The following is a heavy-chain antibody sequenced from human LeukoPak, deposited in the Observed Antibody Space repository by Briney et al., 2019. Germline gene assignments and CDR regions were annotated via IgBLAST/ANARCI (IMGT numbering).Heavy chain of an antibody. CDR3: ARYSSTRNFDY. CDR2: IYHTGIT. V-gene: IGHV4-38-2*02. D-gene: IGHD6-13*01. CDR1: GYSISSGYY. J-gene: IGHJ4*02. Sequence: SETLSLTCTVSGYSISSGYYWGCIRQPPGKGLEWIATIYHTGITYYNPSLKSRVTISVDTSKNQFSLKLSSVTAADPAVYYCARYSSTRNFDYWGQGTLVTVSS.